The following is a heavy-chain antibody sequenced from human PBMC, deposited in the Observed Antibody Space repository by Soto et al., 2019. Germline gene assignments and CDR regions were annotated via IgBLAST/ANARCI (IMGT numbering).Heavy chain of an antibody. CDR1: GFTFTDYA. CDR2: ISADGEKS. V-gene: IGHV3-23*01. CDR3: AREMPLGGIMGAEPFDY. D-gene: IGHD1-26*01. Sequence: DVQLLESGGGFIQPGGSLRLSCAASGFTFTDYAFSWVRQAPGQGLEWVSVISADGEKSLHADSVKGRFTISRDNSKNAIYLHMTSLRVDATAVYFCAREMPLGGIMGAEPFDYWGQGTLVTVSS. J-gene: IGHJ4*02.